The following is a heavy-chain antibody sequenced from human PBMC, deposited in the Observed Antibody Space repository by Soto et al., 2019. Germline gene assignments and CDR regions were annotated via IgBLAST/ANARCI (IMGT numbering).Heavy chain of an antibody. CDR3: AKGGGSYPFDY. D-gene: IGHD1-26*01. CDR1: GFTFSSYW. J-gene: IGHJ4*02. CDR2: INSDGSST. V-gene: IGHV3-74*01. Sequence: PGGSLRLSCAASGFTFSSYWMHWVRQAPGKGLVWVSRINSDGSSTSYADSVKGRFTISRDNAKNTLYLQMSSLRAEDTAVYYCAKGGGSYPFDYWGQGTLVTVSS.